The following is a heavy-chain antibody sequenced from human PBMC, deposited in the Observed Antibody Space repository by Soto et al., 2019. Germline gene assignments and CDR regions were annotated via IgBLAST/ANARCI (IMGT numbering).Heavy chain of an antibody. CDR1: GGTFSSYA. CDR2: IIPIFGTA. J-gene: IGHJ6*02. CDR3: ARAPSYCSGGSCYSDHDYYYGMDV. V-gene: IGHV1-69*01. D-gene: IGHD2-15*01. Sequence: QVQLVQSGAEVKKPGSSVKVSCKASGGTFSSYAISWVRQAPGQGLEWMGGIIPIFGTANYAQKFQGRVTITADESTSTAYMELSSLRSEDTAVYYCARAPSYCSGGSCYSDHDYYYGMDVWGQGTTVTVSS.